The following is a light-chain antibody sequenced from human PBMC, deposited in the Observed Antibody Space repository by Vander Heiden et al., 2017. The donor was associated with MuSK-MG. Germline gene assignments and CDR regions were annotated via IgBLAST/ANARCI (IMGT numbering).Light chain of an antibody. J-gene: IGKJ1*01. Sequence: DIVMTQSSDSLAVSLGERATINCNSSRNALYNPNINNYSAWFQPKPGHPPQLPIYGAFIREARVPDRFSGRWSREDFPLTSSMLQAEDVAVYCCQQYKSIPWTFGQGTKVEIK. V-gene: IGKV4-1*01. CDR1: RNALYNPNINNY. CDR2: GAF. CDR3: QQYKSIPWT.